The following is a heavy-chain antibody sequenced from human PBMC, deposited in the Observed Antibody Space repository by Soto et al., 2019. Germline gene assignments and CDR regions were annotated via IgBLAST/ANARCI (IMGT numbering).Heavy chain of an antibody. CDR1: GGSISSGGYY. J-gene: IGHJ4*02. CDR3: ARDSGVSSGFDY. CDR2: IYYSGST. D-gene: IGHD3-22*01. V-gene: IGHV4-31*03. Sequence: LSLTCTVSGGSISSGGYYWSWIRQHPGKGLEWIGYIYYSGSTYYNPSLKSRVTISVDTSKNQFSLKLSSVTAADTAVYYCARDSGVSSGFDYWGQGTLVTVSS.